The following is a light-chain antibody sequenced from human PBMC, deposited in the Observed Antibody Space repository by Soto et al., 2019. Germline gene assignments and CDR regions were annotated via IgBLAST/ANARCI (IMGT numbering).Light chain of an antibody. CDR3: SSYVSGNTVV. Sequence: QSVLTQPASVSGSPGQSITISCTGTSSDVGAHNYVCWYQQHPGKVPKLLIYEVTNRPSGVSNRFSGSKSGNTASLTISGLQAEDEADYYCSSYVSGNTVVFGGGTKVTVL. V-gene: IGLV2-14*01. CDR2: EVT. J-gene: IGLJ2*01. CDR1: SSDVGAHNY.